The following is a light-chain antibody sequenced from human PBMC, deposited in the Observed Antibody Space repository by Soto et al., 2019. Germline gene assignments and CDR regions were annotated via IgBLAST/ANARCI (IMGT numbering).Light chain of an antibody. CDR3: LQDYGDSWT. V-gene: IGKV1-33*01. Sequence: DIQMTQSPSSLSASVGDRVTITCQASQDIKNYLNWYQQKSGKAPKLLIYDASDLETGVPSRFSGSGSGTDFTFTINSLQPEDIASYYCLQDYGDSWTFGQGTKVDIK. CDR1: QDIKNY. J-gene: IGKJ1*01. CDR2: DAS.